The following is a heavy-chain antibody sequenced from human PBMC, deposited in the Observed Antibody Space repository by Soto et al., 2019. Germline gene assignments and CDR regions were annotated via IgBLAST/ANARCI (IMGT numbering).Heavy chain of an antibody. Sequence: LSLTCTVSGGSISSSSYYCGWIRQPPGKGLEWIGSIYYSGSTYYNPSLKSRVTISVDTSKNQFSLKLSSVTAADTAVYYCVEAGDFDYWGQGTLVTVSS. J-gene: IGHJ4*02. V-gene: IGHV4-39*01. CDR3: VEAGDFDY. D-gene: IGHD6-19*01. CDR2: IYYSGST. CDR1: GGSISSSSYY.